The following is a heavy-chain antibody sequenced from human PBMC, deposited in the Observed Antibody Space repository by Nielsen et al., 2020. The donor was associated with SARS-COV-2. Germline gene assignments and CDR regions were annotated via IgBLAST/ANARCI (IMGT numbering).Heavy chain of an antibody. CDR1: GFTFDDYA. V-gene: IGHV3-9*01. J-gene: IGHJ6*02. CDR3: ATLRYSYGWGDYYGMDV. CDR2: ISWNSGSI. D-gene: IGHD5-18*01. Sequence: SLKISCAASGFTFDDYAMHWVRQASGKGLEWGSGISWNSGSIGYAVSVKGRFTISRDNAKNSLYLQMNSLRAEDTALYYCATLRYSYGWGDYYGMDVWGQGTTVTVSS.